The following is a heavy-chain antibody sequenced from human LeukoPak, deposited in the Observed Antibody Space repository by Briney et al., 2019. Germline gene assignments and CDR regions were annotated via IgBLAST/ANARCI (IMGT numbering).Heavy chain of an antibody. D-gene: IGHD3-22*01. CDR1: GFTFSSYG. CDR2: IQYDGSNK. J-gene: IGHJ4*02. CDR3: AKSDYDSSGYYPDY. V-gene: IGHV3-30*02. Sequence: PGGSLRLSCAASGFTFSSYGMHWVRQAPGKGLEWVAFIQYDGSNKYYADSVKGRFTISRDSSKNTLYLQMNSLRAEDTAVYYCAKSDYDSSGYYPDYRGQGTLVTVSS.